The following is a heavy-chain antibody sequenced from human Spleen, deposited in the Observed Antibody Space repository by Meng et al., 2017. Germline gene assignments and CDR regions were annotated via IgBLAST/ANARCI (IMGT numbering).Heavy chain of an antibody. Sequence: VRLGQSGAGGKKTGSSVMGSCKASGGTCSSYAISWVRQAPGQGLEWMGRIDPKSDNTHYAQKFQGRVTMTRDTSISTAYMELSRLRSDDTAVYYCARGGVVVVVGRSRFDPWGQGTLVTVSS. CDR3: ARGGVVVVVGRSRFDP. V-gene: IGHV1-2*06. J-gene: IGHJ5*02. CDR1: GGTCSSYA. D-gene: IGHD2-15*01. CDR2: IDPKSDNT.